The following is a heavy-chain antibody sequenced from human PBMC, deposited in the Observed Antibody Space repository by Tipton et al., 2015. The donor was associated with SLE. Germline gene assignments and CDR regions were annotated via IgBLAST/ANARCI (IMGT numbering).Heavy chain of an antibody. D-gene: IGHD4-11*01. CDR1: GDSISSGGYY. J-gene: IGHJ6*02. CDR3: ARSTALQGRMAV. Sequence: LRLSCNVSGDSISSGGYYWSWIRQPPGKGLEWIGNIYYGGHTKYNPSHMSRPAISVDTSKDQIYLNLTSVTAADAAVYYCARSTALQGRMAVWGQGTTVTVSS. V-gene: IGHV4-30-4*08. CDR2: IYYGGHT.